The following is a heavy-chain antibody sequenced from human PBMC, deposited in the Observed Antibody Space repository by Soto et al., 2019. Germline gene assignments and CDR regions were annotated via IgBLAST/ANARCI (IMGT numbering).Heavy chain of an antibody. CDR3: SRDSGYYDSSGYSWFDP. CDR1: GGSISSGGYY. Sequence: SETLSLTXTLPGGSISSGGYYCRWIRQHPATGLEWIGYIYYSGSTYYNPSLKCRVTISVDTSKNQFSLKLSSVTAADTAVYYCSRDSGYYDSSGYSWFDPWGQGTLVTVSS. CDR2: IYYSGST. V-gene: IGHV4-31*02. J-gene: IGHJ5*02. D-gene: IGHD3-22*01.